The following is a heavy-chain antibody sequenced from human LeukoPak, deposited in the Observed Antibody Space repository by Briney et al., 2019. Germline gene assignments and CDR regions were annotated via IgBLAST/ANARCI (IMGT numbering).Heavy chain of an antibody. Sequence: GGSLRLSCAASGFTVSSNYMSWVRPAPGKGLEWVSVIYSGGSTYYADSVKGRFTISRHNSKNTVYLQMNSLRAEDTAVYYCASRGGFSYFDYWGQGSLVTVSS. J-gene: IGHJ4*02. CDR2: IYSGGST. CDR3: ASRGGFSYFDY. V-gene: IGHV3-53*04. D-gene: IGHD3-10*01. CDR1: GFTVSSNY.